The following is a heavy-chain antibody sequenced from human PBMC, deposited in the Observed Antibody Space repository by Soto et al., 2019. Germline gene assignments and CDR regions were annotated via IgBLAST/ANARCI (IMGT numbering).Heavy chain of an antibody. CDR1: GFSLSISAVG. Sequence: QITLKESGPTLVKPTQTLTLTCTFSGFSLSISAVGVGWIRQPPGKALEWLALIYWDDDKRYSPSLKSRLPITQDTSKNQGFLTMANMDPVDTAIYYCAPLPVTNTGPYFDYWGQGTLVTVSS. J-gene: IGHJ4*02. D-gene: IGHD2-8*01. CDR3: APLPVTNTGPYFDY. V-gene: IGHV2-5*02. CDR2: IYWDDDK.